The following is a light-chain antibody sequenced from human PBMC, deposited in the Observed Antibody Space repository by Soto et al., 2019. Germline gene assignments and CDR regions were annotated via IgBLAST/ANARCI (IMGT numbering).Light chain of an antibody. V-gene: IGKV3-11*01. CDR1: EKVRTF. CDR2: DAS. J-gene: IGKJ4*01. CDR3: QQRSIWPLT. Sequence: EIVFTQSPAGLSFFPGERGTLSCRAIEKVRTFLAWSQQKAGQAPRPLNYDASNRATGIPNRFSGSRSGTDFAPTISNLEPEDSAVYYCQQRSIWPLTFGGGTKVDIK.